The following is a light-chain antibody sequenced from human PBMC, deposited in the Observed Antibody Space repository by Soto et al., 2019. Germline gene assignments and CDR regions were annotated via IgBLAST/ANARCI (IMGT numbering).Light chain of an antibody. CDR1: SSDVGGYNY. J-gene: IGLJ2*01. Sequence: QSVLTQPASVSGSPGQSITICCTGTSSDVGGYNYVSWYQQHPGKAPKLMIYDVSTRPSGVSNRFSGSKSGNTASLTISGLQAEDEADYYCSSFTSSSTRVFGAGTKLTVL. CDR3: SSFTSSSTRV. V-gene: IGLV2-14*01. CDR2: DVS.